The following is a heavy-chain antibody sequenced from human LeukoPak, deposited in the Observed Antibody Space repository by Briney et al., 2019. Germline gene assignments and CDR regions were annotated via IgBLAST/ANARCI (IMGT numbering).Heavy chain of an antibody. J-gene: IGHJ4*02. V-gene: IGHV3-23*01. D-gene: IGHD7-27*01. CDR1: GFTFSSFS. CDR2: LGPSGSTT. Sequence: GGSLRLSCAASGFTFSSFSMNWVRQAPGKGLEWVSTLGPSGSTTTYADSVKGRFTISRDNSKNTLYLQMNSLRAEDTAVYYCAKVQTLGTVDYWGQGTLVTVSS. CDR3: AKVQTLGTVDY.